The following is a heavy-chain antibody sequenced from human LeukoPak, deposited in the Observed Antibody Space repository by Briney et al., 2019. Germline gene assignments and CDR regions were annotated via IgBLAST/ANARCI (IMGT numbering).Heavy chain of an antibody. CDR1: GLNFSSYA. CDR3: GQIHLWPLPLK. J-gene: IGHJ4*02. CDR2: IGARGDAT. Sequence: PGGSLRLSCVASGLNFSSYAMSWVRQAPGKGLQWVSGIGARGDATNYADSVKGRFAISRDNSKNTLYLQMSSLRDEDTAVYYCGQIHLWPLPLKWGQGTLVTVSS. D-gene: IGHD5-18*01. V-gene: IGHV3-23*01.